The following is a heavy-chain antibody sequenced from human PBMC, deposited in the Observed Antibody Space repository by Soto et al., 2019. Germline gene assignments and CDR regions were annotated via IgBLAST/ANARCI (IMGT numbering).Heavy chain of an antibody. J-gene: IGHJ6*02. CDR2: IYYSGST. CDR3: AREPSDILTGYYTYGMDV. D-gene: IGHD3-9*01. CDR1: CGSISSSSYY. Sequence: SETLSLTCTVSCGSISSSSYYWGWIRQPPGKGLEWIGSIYYSGSTYYNPSLKSRVTISVDTSKNQFSLKLSSVTAADTAVYYCAREPSDILTGYYTYGMDVWGQGTTVTVSS. V-gene: IGHV4-39*02.